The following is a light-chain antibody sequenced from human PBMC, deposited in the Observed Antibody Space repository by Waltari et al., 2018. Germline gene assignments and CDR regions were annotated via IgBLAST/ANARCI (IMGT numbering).Light chain of an antibody. CDR1: QSVSSN. CDR2: GAS. J-gene: IGKJ5*01. Sequence: TLSCRASQSVSSNLAWYQQKPGQAPRLLIYGASTRATGIPARFSGSGSGTEFTLTISSLQSEDFAVYYCQQYNNWPPITFGQGTRLEIK. CDR3: QQYNNWPPIT. V-gene: IGKV3-15*01.